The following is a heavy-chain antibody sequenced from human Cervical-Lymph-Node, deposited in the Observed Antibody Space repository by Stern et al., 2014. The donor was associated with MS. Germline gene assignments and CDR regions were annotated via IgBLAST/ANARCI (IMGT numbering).Heavy chain of an antibody. V-gene: IGHV4-59*12. CDR3: ARELNSGSYGLDY. J-gene: IGHJ4*02. Sequence: VQLVESGPGLVKPSETLSLTCTVSGGSISSYYWSWIRQPPGKGLEWIGYIYYSGSTNYNPSLKRRVTISVDTSKNQFPLKLSSVTAADTAVYYCARELNSGSYGLDYWGQGTLVTVSS. CDR1: GGSISSYY. D-gene: IGHD1-26*01. CDR2: IYYSGST.